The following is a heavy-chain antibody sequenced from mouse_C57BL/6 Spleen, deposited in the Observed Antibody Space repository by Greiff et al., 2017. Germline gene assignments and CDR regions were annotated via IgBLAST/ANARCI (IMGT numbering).Heavy chain of an antibody. CDR1: GFTFSDYG. CDR2: ISRGSSTI. CDR3: ARGSIYDGYYGAY. D-gene: IGHD2-3*01. V-gene: IGHV5-17*01. J-gene: IGHJ3*01. Sequence: DVQLVESGGGLVKPGGSLKLSCAASGFTFSDYGMHWVRQAPEQGLEWVAYISRGSSTIYYADTVKGRFTISRDNAKNTLFLQMTSLRYEDTAMYYCARGSIYDGYYGAYWGQGTLVTVSA.